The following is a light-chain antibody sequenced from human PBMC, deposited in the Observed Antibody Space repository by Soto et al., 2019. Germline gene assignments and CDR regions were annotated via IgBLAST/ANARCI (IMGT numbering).Light chain of an antibody. CDR2: KAS. Sequence: DIQMTQSPSTLSVSVGDRVTITCRASQSISSWLAWYQQKPGKAPKLLIYKASSLDSGVPSRFSGSGSGTEFTLTISSLQPDDFATYYCQQYNSYSWTFGQGTKVEIK. J-gene: IGKJ1*01. CDR3: QQYNSYSWT. V-gene: IGKV1-5*03. CDR1: QSISSW.